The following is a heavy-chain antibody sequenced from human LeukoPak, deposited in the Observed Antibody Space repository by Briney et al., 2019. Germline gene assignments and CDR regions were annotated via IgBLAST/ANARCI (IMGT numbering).Heavy chain of an antibody. V-gene: IGHV3-23*01. CDR2: ITGSSHT. J-gene: IGHJ4*02. CDR3: AKEQWLGKMNYFDY. CDR1: GFMFSNNA. Sequence: PGGSLRLSCAASGFMFSNNAMSWVRQAPGKGLEWVSIITGSSHTNYADSVKGRFTISRDDSKNTLYLQMNSLRAEDTAVYYCAKEQWLGKMNYFDYWGQGTLVTVSS. D-gene: IGHD6-19*01.